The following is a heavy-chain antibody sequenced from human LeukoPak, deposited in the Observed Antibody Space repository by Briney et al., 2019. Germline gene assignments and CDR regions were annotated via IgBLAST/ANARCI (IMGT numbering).Heavy chain of an antibody. D-gene: IGHD3-3*01. V-gene: IGHV4-34*01. CDR2: INHSGTT. J-gene: IGHJ4*02. CDR3: ARTQVWSGYYPYYFDY. CDR1: GGSFSGYY. Sequence: SETLSLTCAVYGGSFSGYYWSWIRQPPGKGLEWIGEINHSGTTDSNPSLKSRVTISVDTSKDQFSLKLSSVTAADTAVYYCARTQVWSGYYPYYFDYWGQGALVTVSS.